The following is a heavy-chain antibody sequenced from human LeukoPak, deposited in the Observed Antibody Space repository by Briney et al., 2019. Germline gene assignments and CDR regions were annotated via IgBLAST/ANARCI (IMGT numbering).Heavy chain of an antibody. CDR2: ISYDGSNK. J-gene: IGHJ4*02. D-gene: IGHD3-3*01. Sequence: PGRSLRLSCAASGFTFSSYGMHWVRQAPGKGLEWVAVISYDGSNKYYADSVKGRFTISRGNSKNTLYLQMNSLRAEDTAVYYCAWGPKYYDFWSGYSPLSYWGQGTLVTVSS. CDR1: GFTFSSYG. CDR3: AWGPKYYDFWSGYSPLSY. V-gene: IGHV3-30*03.